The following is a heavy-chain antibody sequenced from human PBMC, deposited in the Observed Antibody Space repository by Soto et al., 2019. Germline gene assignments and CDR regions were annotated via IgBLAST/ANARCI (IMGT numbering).Heavy chain of an antibody. J-gene: IGHJ5*02. D-gene: IGHD3-3*01. CDR2: ISGSGGST. V-gene: IGHV3-23*01. Sequence: GGSLRLSCAASGFTFSSYAMSWVRQAPGKGLEWVSAISGSGGSTYYADSVKGRFTISRDNSKNTLYLQMNSLRAEDTAVYYCAKAYRDFWSGYHIMVPEIFRLAFDPWGQGTLVTVSS. CDR1: GFTFSSYA. CDR3: AKAYRDFWSGYHIMVPEIFRLAFDP.